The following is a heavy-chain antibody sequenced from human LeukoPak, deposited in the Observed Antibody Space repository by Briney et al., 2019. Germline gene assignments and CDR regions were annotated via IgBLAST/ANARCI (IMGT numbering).Heavy chain of an antibody. CDR2: IWYGGSNI. V-gene: IGHV3-33*01. J-gene: IGHJ5*02. Sequence: GGSLRLSCAASGFTFSSYGMQWVREARGKGVEWVAVIWYGGSNIYYADSVKGRLTISTDNTTNTLYLQMNSLRAADTAVYYCARDARITSSSWFDPWGQGTLVTVSS. CDR3: ARDARITSSSWFDP. D-gene: IGHD6-6*01. CDR1: GFTFSSYG.